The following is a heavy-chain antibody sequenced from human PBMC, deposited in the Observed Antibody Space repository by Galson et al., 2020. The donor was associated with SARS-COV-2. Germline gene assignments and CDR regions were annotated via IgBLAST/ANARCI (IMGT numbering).Heavy chain of an antibody. CDR1: GYTFTSYG. CDR2: ISAYNGNT. V-gene: IGHV1-18*01. CDR3: ARQRITMVRGVIITNFDY. J-gene: IGHJ4*02. D-gene: IGHD3-10*01. Sequence: ASVKVSCKASGYTFTSYGISWVRQAPGQGLEWMGWISAYNGNTNYAQKLQGRVTMTTDTSTSTAYMELRSLRSDDTAVYYCARQRITMVRGVIITNFDYWGQGTLVTVSS.